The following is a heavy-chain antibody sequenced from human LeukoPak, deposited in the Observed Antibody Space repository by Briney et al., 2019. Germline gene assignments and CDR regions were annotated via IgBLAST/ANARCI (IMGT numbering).Heavy chain of an antibody. CDR1: GGTFSSYA. CDR2: IIPIFGTA. J-gene: IGHJ4*02. CDR3: ARDRGARHYYDSSGYYYFDY. D-gene: IGHD3-22*01. Sequence: SVKVSCKASGGTFSSYALSWVRQAPGQGLEWMGGIIPIFGTANYAQKFQGRVTITADESTSTAYMELSSLRSEDTAVYCCARDRGARHYYDSSGYYYFDYWGQGTLVTVSS. V-gene: IGHV1-69*13.